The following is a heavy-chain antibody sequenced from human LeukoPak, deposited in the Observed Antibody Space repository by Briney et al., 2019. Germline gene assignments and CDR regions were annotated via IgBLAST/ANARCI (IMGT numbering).Heavy chain of an antibody. CDR1: GGTFSSHV. Sequence: ASVKVSCKASGGTFSSHVIAWVRQAPGQGPEWMGGIIPISGTANYAQKFQGRVAITTDDSTSTAYMELSSLTSDDTAVYYCARGLQYQLLKALGYYYMDVWGEGTTVTVSS. CDR3: ARGLQYQLLKALGYYYMDV. CDR2: IIPISGTA. V-gene: IGHV1-69*05. J-gene: IGHJ6*03. D-gene: IGHD2-2*01.